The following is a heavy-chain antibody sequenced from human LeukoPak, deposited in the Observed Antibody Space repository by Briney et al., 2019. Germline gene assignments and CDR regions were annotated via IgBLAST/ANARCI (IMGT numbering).Heavy chain of an antibody. CDR1: GFIFSNYA. CDR3: VQGPRPDITVAHTVEN. Sequence: TGGSLILSCAASGFIFSNYAMSWVRRVPGRGLEWVSTISSRGDSTYVADSVKGRFTISRDNSKNSLYLQMTTVRAEDTAVYYCVQGPRPDITVAHTVENWGQGTLVTVSS. CDR2: ISSRGDST. D-gene: IGHD6-19*01. J-gene: IGHJ4*02. V-gene: IGHV3-23*01.